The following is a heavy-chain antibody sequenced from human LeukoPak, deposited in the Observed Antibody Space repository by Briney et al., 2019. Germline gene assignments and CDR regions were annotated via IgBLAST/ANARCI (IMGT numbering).Heavy chain of an antibody. CDR3: ARGPTLTANPNFDY. Sequence: PSETLSLTCTVSGGSISSGGYYWSWIRQPPGKGLEWIGYIYHSGSTYYNPSLKSRVTISVDRSKNQFSLKLSSVAAADTAVYYCARGPTLTANPNFDYWGQGTLVTVSS. CDR2: IYHSGST. J-gene: IGHJ4*02. D-gene: IGHD4/OR15-4a*01. V-gene: IGHV4-30-2*01. CDR1: GGSISSGGYY.